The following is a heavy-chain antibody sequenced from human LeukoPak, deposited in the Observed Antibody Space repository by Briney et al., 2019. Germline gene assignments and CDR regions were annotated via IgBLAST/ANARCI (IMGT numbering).Heavy chain of an antibody. Sequence: GGSLRLSCAASGFTLSSYAMSWVRQAPGKGLEWVSAISDSGNTYHADSVKGRFTISRDNSKNTLYLQMNSLRAEDTAVYYCAKDPRALNIWFGELLRPTYFDYWGQGTLVTVSS. CDR1: GFTLSSYA. J-gene: IGHJ4*02. CDR2: ISDSGNT. V-gene: IGHV3-23*01. CDR3: AKDPRALNIWFGELLRPTYFDY. D-gene: IGHD3-10*01.